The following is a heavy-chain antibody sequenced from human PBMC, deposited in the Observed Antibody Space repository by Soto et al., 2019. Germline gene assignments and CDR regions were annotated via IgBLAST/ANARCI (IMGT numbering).Heavy chain of an antibody. Sequence: PGGSLRLSCAASRFMFSSYWMHWVRQAPGKGLVWVSRINSDGGTTTYADSVKGRFTISRDNAKNTLYLQMNSLRAEDTAVYYCAREETAWPLAYGLDVWGQGTTVTVSS. CDR2: INSDGGTT. CDR3: AREETAWPLAYGLDV. V-gene: IGHV3-74*01. CDR1: RFMFSSYW. J-gene: IGHJ6*02. D-gene: IGHD2-21*02.